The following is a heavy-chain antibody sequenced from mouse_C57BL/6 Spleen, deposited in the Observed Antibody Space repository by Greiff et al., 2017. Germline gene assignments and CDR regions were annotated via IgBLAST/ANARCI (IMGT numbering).Heavy chain of an antibody. CDR1: GYTFTDYN. CDR3: CLTTVVGYFDY. Sequence: VQLQQSGPELVKPGASVKISCKASGYTFTDYNMDWVKQSHGKSLEWIGDINPNNGGTNYNQKFKGTATLTVDKSSRTAFLELRSLTSEVTAVYYCCLTTVVGYFDYWGQGTTLTFSS. D-gene: IGHD1-1*01. CDR2: INPNNGGT. V-gene: IGHV1-18*01. J-gene: IGHJ2*01.